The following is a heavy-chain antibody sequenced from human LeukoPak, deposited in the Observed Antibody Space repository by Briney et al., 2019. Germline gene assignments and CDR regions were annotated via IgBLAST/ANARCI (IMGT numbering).Heavy chain of an antibody. CDR3: ARHRRRQWLGSGAFDI. CDR1: GGSFSGYY. J-gene: IGHJ3*02. CDR2: INHSGST. Sequence: SSETLSLTCAVYGGSFSGYYWSWIRQPPGKGLEWIGEINHSGSTNYNPSLKSRVTISVDTSKNQFSLKLSSVTAADTAVYYCARHRRRQWLGSGAFDIWGQGTMVTVSS. V-gene: IGHV4-34*01. D-gene: IGHD6-19*01.